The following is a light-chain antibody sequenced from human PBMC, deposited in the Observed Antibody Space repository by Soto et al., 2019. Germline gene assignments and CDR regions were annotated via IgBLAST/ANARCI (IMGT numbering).Light chain of an antibody. J-gene: IGKJ1*01. CDR1: QSIGDW. Sequence: DIQMTQSPSTRSASVGDRVSITCRASQSIGDWLAWYQQKPGKAPKLLIYKASNLQSGVPSRFSGSGSGTDFTLTISSLQPDDFATYYCQHYDSYSPTWTFGQGTKVDIK. CDR3: QHYDSYSPTWT. V-gene: IGKV1-5*03. CDR2: KAS.